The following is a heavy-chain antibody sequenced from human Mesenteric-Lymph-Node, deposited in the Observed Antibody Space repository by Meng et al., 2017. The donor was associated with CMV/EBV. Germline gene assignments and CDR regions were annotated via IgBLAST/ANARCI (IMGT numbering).Heavy chain of an antibody. D-gene: IGHD3-10*01. CDR3: ARGRNYYGSGIDY. Sequence: CAGSGGSITSNKWWRWVRQPPGKGLEWIGEISHSGSTNDNPSLKRRVTISVDRSKNQFSLNLSSVTAADTAVYYCARGRNYYGSGIDYWGQGTLVTVSS. CDR2: ISHSGST. V-gene: IGHV4-4*02. CDR1: GGSITSNKW. J-gene: IGHJ4*02.